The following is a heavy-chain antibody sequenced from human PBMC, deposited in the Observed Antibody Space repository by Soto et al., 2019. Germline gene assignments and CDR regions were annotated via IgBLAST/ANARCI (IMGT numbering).Heavy chain of an antibody. V-gene: IGHV1-18*01. CDR3: ARDRGVAPPVAGNTHYYYYMDV. J-gene: IGHJ6*03. CDR1: GYSFTNYG. D-gene: IGHD6-13*01. CDR2: ISAFNGNT. Sequence: QDQLVQSGAEVKKPGASVTVSCKASGYSFTNYGVTWVRQAPGQGLEWMGWISAFNGNTHYAQNLQGRVTMTTDASTSTAYMELRSLRSDDTVVYYCARDRGVAPPVAGNTHYYYYMDVWGKATTVTVSS.